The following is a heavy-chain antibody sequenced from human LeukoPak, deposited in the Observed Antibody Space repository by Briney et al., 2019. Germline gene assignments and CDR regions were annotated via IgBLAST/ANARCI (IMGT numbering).Heavy chain of an antibody. CDR2: INPNSGDT. J-gene: IGHJ4*02. CDR3: ARDWRGSYFPDF. D-gene: IGHD1-26*01. Sequence: GASVKVSCKASGYTLTDYYMHWVRQAPGQGLEWMGWINPNSGDTNYAQKFQGRVTMTRDTSISTAYMYLSRLTSDDTAIYYCARDWRGSYFPDFWGQGTLVTVSS. CDR1: GYTLTDYY. V-gene: IGHV1-2*02.